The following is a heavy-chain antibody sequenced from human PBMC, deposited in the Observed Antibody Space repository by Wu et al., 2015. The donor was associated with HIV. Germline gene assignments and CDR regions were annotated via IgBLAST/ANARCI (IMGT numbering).Heavy chain of an antibody. CDR3: AREYYDFWSGYRGYYYYYMDV. CDR2: ISVYNGNT. V-gene: IGHV1-18*01. D-gene: IGHD3-3*01. J-gene: IGHJ6*03. Sequence: QVQLVQSGAEVKKPGASVKVSCKASGYTFTSYGISWVRQAPGQGLEWMGWISVYNGNTNYAQKFQGRVTMTTDTSTSTAYMELRSLRSDDTAVYYCAREYYDFWSGYRGYYYYYMDVWGKGTTVTVSS. CDR1: GYTFTSYG.